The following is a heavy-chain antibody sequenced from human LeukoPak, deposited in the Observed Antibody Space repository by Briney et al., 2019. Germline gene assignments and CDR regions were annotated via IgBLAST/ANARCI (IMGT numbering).Heavy chain of an antibody. CDR3: ANKGNEGYYYFDS. D-gene: IGHD3-22*01. J-gene: IGHJ4*02. V-gene: IGHV4-4*02. CDR2: IYHSGSF. CDR1: GVSISSNYW. Sequence: PSGALSLTCAVSGVSISSNYWWSWVRQPPGKGLEGIGEIYHSGSFNYNPSLKSRVTISVDKSKNQFSLHLSSVTAADTAVYYCANKGNEGYYYFDSWGQGTLVTVSS.